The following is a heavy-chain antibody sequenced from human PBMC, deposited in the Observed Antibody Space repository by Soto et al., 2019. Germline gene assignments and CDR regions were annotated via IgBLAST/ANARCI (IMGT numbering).Heavy chain of an antibody. Sequence: PSETLSLTCAVSGASFSGFYWSWIRQSPGKGLEWIGEIDQSGITNHNTALKSRATMSVDTSKNQFSLKLRSVTAADTAVYYCARGVSVTLAVQGGAPDKNYFDSWSQGTLVTVSS. J-gene: IGHJ4*02. CDR1: GASFSGFY. CDR2: IDQSGIT. D-gene: IGHD1-26*01. CDR3: ARGVSVTLAVQGGAPDKNYFDS. V-gene: IGHV4-34*04.